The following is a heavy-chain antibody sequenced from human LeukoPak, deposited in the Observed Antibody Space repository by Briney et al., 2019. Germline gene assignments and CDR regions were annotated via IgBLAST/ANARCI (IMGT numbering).Heavy chain of an antibody. J-gene: IGHJ4*02. CDR3: ARDTSFRGYSGYAKYYFDY. CDR2: ISSSCSTI. D-gene: IGHD5-12*01. CDR1: GFTFSDYY. Sequence: GGSLRLSCAASGFTFSDYYMSWIRQAPGKGLEWVSYISSSCSTIYYADSVKGRFTISRDNAKNSLYLQMNSLRAEDTAVYYCARDTSFRGYSGYAKYYFDYWGQGTLVTVSS. V-gene: IGHV3-11*04.